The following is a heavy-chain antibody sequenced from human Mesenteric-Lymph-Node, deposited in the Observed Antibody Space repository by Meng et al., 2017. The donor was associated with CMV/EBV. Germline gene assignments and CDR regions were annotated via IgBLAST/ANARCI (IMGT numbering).Heavy chain of an antibody. CDR1: GFTFSSYW. CDR2: INSDGSST. J-gene: IGHJ4*02. V-gene: IGHV3-74*01. Sequence: GESLKISCAASGFTFSSYWMHWVRQAPGKGLAWVSRINSDGSSTSYADSVKGRFTISRDNAKNTLYLQMNSLRAEDTAVYYCARESGAADYWGQGTLVTVSS. CDR3: ARESGAADY. D-gene: IGHD1-26*01.